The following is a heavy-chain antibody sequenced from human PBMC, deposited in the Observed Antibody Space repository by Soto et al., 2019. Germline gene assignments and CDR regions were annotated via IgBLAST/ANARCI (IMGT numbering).Heavy chain of an antibody. Sequence: GYLRISCATSGFSFSKAWVCWVRQAPGKGLEWVGRIMSKTDGVTTDYAAPVKGRFTISRDDSKSTLYLQMNSLKTEDTAFYYCTTDSGMSPYSFDYWGQGTLVTV. CDR2: IMSKTDGVTT. D-gene: IGHD1-26*01. CDR3: TTDSGMSPYSFDY. J-gene: IGHJ4*02. CDR1: GFSFSKAW. V-gene: IGHV3-15*01.